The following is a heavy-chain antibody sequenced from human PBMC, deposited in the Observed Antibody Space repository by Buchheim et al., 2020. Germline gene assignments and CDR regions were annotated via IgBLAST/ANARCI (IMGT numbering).Heavy chain of an antibody. V-gene: IGHV3-7*01. CDR2: INQNGGEK. CDR1: GFNFGTLW. Sequence: EVQLVESGGGLGRPGGSLRLSCVASGFNFGTLWMSWVRQVPGKGLEWVANINQNGGEKYYVDSVEGRFTISRDNAKNSLYLQMSSLRVEDTAVYYCAKWGTYCGNPICSSYFGHWGQGTL. D-gene: IGHD2-2*01. J-gene: IGHJ4*02. CDR3: AKWGTYCGNPICSSYFGH.